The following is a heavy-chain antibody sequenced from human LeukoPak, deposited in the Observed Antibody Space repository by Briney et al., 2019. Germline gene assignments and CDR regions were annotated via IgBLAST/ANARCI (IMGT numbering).Heavy chain of an antibody. Sequence: GESLKISCKGSGYSFTTYWIGWVRQMPGKGLEWMGIIYPSDSDTKYSPSFQGQVTISADKSISTAYLQWSSLKASDTAVYYCARGGNSNLNWFDPWGQGTLVTVSS. D-gene: IGHD4-23*01. CDR2: IYPSDSDT. CDR1: GYSFTTYW. J-gene: IGHJ5*02. CDR3: ARGGNSNLNWFDP. V-gene: IGHV5-51*01.